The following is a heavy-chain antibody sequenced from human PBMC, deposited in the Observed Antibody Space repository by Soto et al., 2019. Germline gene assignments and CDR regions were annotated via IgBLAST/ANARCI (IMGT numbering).Heavy chain of an antibody. CDR2: IIPIFGTA. D-gene: IGHD6-13*01. Sequence: SVKVSWKASGGTFSSYAIIWVRQAPGQGLEWMGGIIPIFGTANYAQKFQGRVTITADESTSTAYMELSSLRSEDTAVYYCARDLSIAAAGSFDYWGQGTLVTVSS. CDR3: ARDLSIAAAGSFDY. V-gene: IGHV1-69*13. CDR1: GGTFSSYA. J-gene: IGHJ4*02.